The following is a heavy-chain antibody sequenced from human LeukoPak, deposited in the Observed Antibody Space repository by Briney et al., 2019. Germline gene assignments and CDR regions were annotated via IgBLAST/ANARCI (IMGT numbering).Heavy chain of an antibody. J-gene: IGHJ4*02. Sequence: SETLSLTCSVSGASISTYYCSWVRQSPGKGLEWIGYIHYSGSTNYNPSLKSRVTISIDTSKNQFSLKVRSVTAADTAVYYCAGGSSSGWTAYWGRGTLVTVSS. CDR1: GASISTYY. V-gene: IGHV4-59*01. CDR3: AGGSSSGWTAY. D-gene: IGHD6-19*01. CDR2: IHYSGST.